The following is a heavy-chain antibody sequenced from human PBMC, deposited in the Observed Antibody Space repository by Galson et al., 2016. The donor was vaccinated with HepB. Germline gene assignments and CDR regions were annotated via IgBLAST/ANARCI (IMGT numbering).Heavy chain of an antibody. CDR2: IGSDGRST. V-gene: IGHV3-64*04. CDR3: ARGRGVDV. Sequence: FSSYVMFWVRQAPGKGLEFVSAIGSDGRSTHYADSLRGRFTISRDNAKNSLYLQMNSLRGEDTAVYYCARGRGVDVWGQGTTVTVS. J-gene: IGHJ6*02. CDR1: FSSYV.